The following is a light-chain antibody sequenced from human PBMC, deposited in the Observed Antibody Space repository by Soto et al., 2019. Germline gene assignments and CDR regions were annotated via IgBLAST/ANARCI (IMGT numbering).Light chain of an antibody. CDR1: SSDVGGYNY. Sequence: QSALTQPASVSGSPGQSITISCTGTSSDVGGYNYVSWYQQHPGKAPRRMIYDVSNRPSGVSNRFSGSKSGNTASLTISGLQAEDEADYYCCSYTSSSTLVVFGGGTKLTVL. CDR2: DVS. J-gene: IGLJ2*01. CDR3: CSYTSSSTLVV. V-gene: IGLV2-14*01.